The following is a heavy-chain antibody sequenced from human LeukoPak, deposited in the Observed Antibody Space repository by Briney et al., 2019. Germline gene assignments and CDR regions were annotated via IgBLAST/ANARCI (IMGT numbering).Heavy chain of an antibody. CDR1: GYRFTSYW. Sequence: GESLKISCKGSGYRFTSYWIGWVRQMPGKGLEWMGIIYPGDSDTRYSPSFQGQVTISADKSISTAYLQWSSLKASDTAMYYCARPHPGIAAAGTLPVDYWGQGTLVTVSS. CDR3: ARPHPGIAAAGTLPVDY. D-gene: IGHD6-13*01. CDR2: IYPGDSDT. J-gene: IGHJ4*02. V-gene: IGHV5-51*01.